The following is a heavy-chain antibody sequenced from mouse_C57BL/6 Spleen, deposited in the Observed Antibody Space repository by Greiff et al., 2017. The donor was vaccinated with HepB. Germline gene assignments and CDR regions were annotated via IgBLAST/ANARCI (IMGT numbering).Heavy chain of an antibody. CDR2: ISDGGSYT. CDR1: GFTFSSYA. V-gene: IGHV5-4*01. J-gene: IGHJ4*01. Sequence: EVNLVESGGGLVKPGGSLKLSCAASGFTFSSYAMSWVRQTPEKRLEWVATISDGGSYTYYPDNVKGRFTISRDNAKNNLYLQMSHLKSEDTAMYYCARDRDYDYAMDYWGQGTSVTVSS. D-gene: IGHD2-4*01. CDR3: ARDRDYDYAMDY.